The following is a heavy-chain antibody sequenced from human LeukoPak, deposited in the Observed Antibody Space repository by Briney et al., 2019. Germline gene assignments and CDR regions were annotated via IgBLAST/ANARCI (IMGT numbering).Heavy chain of an antibody. D-gene: IGHD4-17*01. V-gene: IGHV4-30-4*01. J-gene: IGHJ5*02. CDR3: ASWVYGDYSNWFDP. CDR1: GGSISSGDYY. CDR2: IYYSGST. Sequence: PSQTLSLTCTVSGGSISSGDYYWSWIRQPPGKGLEWIGYIYYSGSTYYNPSLKSRVTISVDTSKNQFSLKLSFVTAADTAVYYCASWVYGDYSNWFDPWGQGTLVTVSS.